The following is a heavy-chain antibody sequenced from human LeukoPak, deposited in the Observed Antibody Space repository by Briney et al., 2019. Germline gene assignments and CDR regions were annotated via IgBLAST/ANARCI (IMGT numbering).Heavy chain of an antibody. CDR1: GGSISSTTYY. V-gene: IGHV4-39*02. CDR2: IYYSGTT. J-gene: IGHJ1*01. CDR3: ARGPTLKYFHH. Sequence: SEILSLTCTVSGGSISSTTYYWGWIRQPPGKGLEWIGTIYYSGTTYYNPSLKSRVTISADTSKNQFSLELNSMTAADTAVYYCARGPTLKYFHHWGQGTLVSVSS.